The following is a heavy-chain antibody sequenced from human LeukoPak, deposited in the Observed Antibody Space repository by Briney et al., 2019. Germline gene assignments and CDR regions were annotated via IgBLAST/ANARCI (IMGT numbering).Heavy chain of an antibody. CDR2: IYSGGST. Sequence: GGSLRLSCAASGFTVSSNYMSWVRQAPGKGLEWVSVIYSGGSTYYADSVKGRFTISRDNSKNTLYLQMNSLRAEDTAVYYCARSIGVATLDVWGQGTTVTVSS. V-gene: IGHV3-66*01. CDR1: GFTVSSNY. D-gene: IGHD2-15*01. CDR3: ARSIGVATLDV. J-gene: IGHJ6*02.